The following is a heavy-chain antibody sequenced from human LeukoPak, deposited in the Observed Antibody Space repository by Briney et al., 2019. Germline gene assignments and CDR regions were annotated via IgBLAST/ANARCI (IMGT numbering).Heavy chain of an antibody. CDR1: GYSFTNYW. J-gene: IGHJ6*03. V-gene: IGHV5-51*01. Sequence: RGESLKISCKGSGYSFTNYWIGWVRQMPGKGLEWMGIIQPGDGDTRYSPSFQGQVTISADKPINTAYLQWNSLKASDTAMFYCARERATRGYDYSYMDVWGKGTTVTVSS. CDR2: IQPGDGDT. CDR3: ARERATRGYDYSYMDV. D-gene: IGHD1-1*01.